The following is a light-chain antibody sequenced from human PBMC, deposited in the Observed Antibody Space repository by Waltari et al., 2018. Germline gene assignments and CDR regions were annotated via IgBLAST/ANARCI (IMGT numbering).Light chain of an antibody. CDR2: YDT. CDR1: HFRGKA. Sequence: SYAVTQLPFVSAAPQEPSTITCRGSHFRGKAVQWYKQKPGQAPVLVIFYDTNRPSGIPERFSGSNSGHTATLTISRVEGGDEADYYCQVSESSSDLAVFGGGTKLTVL. CDR3: QVSESSSDLAV. J-gene: IGLJ2*01. V-gene: IGLV3-21*01.